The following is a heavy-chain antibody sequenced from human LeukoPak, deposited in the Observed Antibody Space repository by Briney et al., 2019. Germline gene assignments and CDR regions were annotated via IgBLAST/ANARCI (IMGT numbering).Heavy chain of an antibody. Sequence: PSETLSLTCTVSGGSISSSSSYWGWIRQPPGKGLEWIGTIYYSGSTHDNPSLKSRVTIFVDTSKNQFSLKLSSVTAADTAVYYCARQGPPRSNYYDYWGQGTPVTVSS. D-gene: IGHD3-10*01. V-gene: IGHV4-39*01. J-gene: IGHJ4*02. CDR2: IYYSGST. CDR1: GGSISSSSSY. CDR3: ARQGPPRSNYYDY.